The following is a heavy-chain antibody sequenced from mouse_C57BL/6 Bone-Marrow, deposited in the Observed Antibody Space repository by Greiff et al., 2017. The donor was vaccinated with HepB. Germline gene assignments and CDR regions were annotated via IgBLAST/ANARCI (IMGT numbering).Heavy chain of an antibody. Sequence: VQLQQPGAELVKPGASVKLSCKASGYTFTSYWMQWVKQRPGQGLEWIGEIDPSDSYTNYNQKFKGKATLTVDTSSSTAYMQLSSLTSEDSAVYYCAREDDGYYLFAYWGQGTLVTVSA. J-gene: IGHJ3*01. V-gene: IGHV1-50*01. D-gene: IGHD2-3*01. CDR3: AREDDGYYLFAY. CDR2: IDPSDSYT. CDR1: GYTFTSYW.